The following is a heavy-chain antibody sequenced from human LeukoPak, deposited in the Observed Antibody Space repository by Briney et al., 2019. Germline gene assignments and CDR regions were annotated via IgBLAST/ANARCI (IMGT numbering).Heavy chain of an antibody. D-gene: IGHD5-18*01. Sequence: GGSLRLSCAASGFTFSSYAMHWVRQAPGKGLEWVAVISYDGSNKYYADSVKGRFTISRDNSKNTLYLQMNSLRAEDTAVYYCAREWRIQRSTGYFGYWGQGTLVTVSS. CDR2: ISYDGSNK. J-gene: IGHJ4*02. CDR1: GFTFSSYA. CDR3: AREWRIQRSTGYFGY. V-gene: IGHV3-30-3*01.